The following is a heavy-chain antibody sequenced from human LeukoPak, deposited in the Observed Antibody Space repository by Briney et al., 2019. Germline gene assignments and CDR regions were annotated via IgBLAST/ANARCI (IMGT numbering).Heavy chain of an antibody. CDR1: GFTFSSYE. CDR2: ISSTGTTI. V-gene: IGHV3-48*03. J-gene: IGHJ4*02. D-gene: IGHD6-13*01. CDR3: ARGGGYISSWSYFDY. Sequence: GGSLRLSCSASGFTFSSYEMNWVRQAPGKGLEWVSYISSTGTTIYYADSVRGQFTISRDNAENSLYLQMNSLRAGDTAVYYCARGGGYISSWSYFDYWGQGTLVTVSS.